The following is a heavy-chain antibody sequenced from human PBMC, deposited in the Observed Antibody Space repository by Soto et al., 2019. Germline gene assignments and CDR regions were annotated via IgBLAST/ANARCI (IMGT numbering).Heavy chain of an antibody. V-gene: IGHV1-18*01. CDR3: GRTSTSYCTNGVCLGRFDP. Sequence: QVQLVQSGAEVKKPGASVKVSCKASGYTFTSYGISWVRQAPGQGLEWMGWISAHKGNTNYAQKLQGRVTMTTDTSTNTAYMELGSLRSDDTAVYYCGRTSTSYCTNGVCLGRFDPWGQGTLVTVSS. CDR2: ISAHKGNT. CDR1: GYTFTSYG. D-gene: IGHD2-8*01. J-gene: IGHJ5*02.